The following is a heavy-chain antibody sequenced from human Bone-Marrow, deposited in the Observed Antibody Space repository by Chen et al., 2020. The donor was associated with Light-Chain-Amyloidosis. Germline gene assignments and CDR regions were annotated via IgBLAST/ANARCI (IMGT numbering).Heavy chain of an antibody. CDR1: GFTFSGSA. CDR3: RVGATHPLDY. V-gene: IGHV3-73*02. Sequence: EVQLVESGGGLVQPGGSLRLSCAASGFTFSGSAMHWVRQASGKGLEWVGYIRSKDTNYATAFAASVKGRFTISRDDSKNTTYLHMNSLKTEDTAVYFCRVGATHPLDYWGQGALVTVSS. J-gene: IGHJ4*02. D-gene: IGHD1-26*01. CDR2: IRSKDTNYAT.